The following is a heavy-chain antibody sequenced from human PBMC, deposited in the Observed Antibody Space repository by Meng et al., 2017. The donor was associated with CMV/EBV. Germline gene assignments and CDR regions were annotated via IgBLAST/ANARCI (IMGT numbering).Heavy chain of an antibody. CDR2: INHSGST. V-gene: IGHV4-34*01. J-gene: IGHJ5*02. CDR3: ARPQKRGAYNWFDP. D-gene: IGHD3-10*01. CDR1: GGSFSGYY. Sequence: SETLSLTCAVYGGSFSGYYWSWIRQPPGKGLEWIGEINHSGSTNYNPSLKSRVTISVDTSKNQFSLKLSSVTAADTAVYYCARPQKRGAYNWFDPWGQGTLVTVSS.